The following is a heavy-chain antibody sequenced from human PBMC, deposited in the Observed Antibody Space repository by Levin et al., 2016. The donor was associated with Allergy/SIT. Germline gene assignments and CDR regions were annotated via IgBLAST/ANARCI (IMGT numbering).Heavy chain of an antibody. CDR3: AREYSSSRTAYDAFDI. J-gene: IGHJ3*02. V-gene: IGHV4-34*01. CDR2: INHSGST. Sequence: SETLSLTCTVSGGSISSYYWSWIRQPPGKGLEWIGEINHSGSTNYNPSLKSRVTISVDTSKNQFSLKLSSVTAADTAVYYCAREYSSSRTAYDAFDIWGQGTMVTVSS. CDR1: GGSISSYY. D-gene: IGHD6-6*01.